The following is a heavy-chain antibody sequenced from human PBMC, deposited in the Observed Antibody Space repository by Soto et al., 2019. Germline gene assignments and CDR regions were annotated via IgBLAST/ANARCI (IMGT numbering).Heavy chain of an antibody. D-gene: IGHD3-16*01. J-gene: IGHJ4*02. CDR1: GFTFSSYA. Sequence: GGSLRLSCAASGFTFSSYAMSWVRQAPGKGLEWVSAISGSGGSTYYADSVKGRFTITKDTSKNQVVLTMTNMDPVDTATYYCAHSPWGAVPDYWGQGTPVTVSS. CDR2: ISGSGGST. CDR3: AHSPWGAVPDY. V-gene: IGHV3-23*01.